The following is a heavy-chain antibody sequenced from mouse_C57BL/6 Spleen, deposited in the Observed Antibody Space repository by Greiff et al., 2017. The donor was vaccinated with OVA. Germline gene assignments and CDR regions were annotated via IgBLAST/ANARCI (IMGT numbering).Heavy chain of an antibody. D-gene: IGHD1-1*01. CDR3: ASTTVVDAMDY. V-gene: IGHV1-64*01. CDR2: IHPNRGST. CDR1: GYTFTSYW. J-gene: IGHJ4*01. Sequence: QVQLKQPGAELVKPGASVKLSCKASGYTFTSYWMHWVKQRPGQGLEWIGMIHPNRGSTNYNEKFKSKATLTVDKSSSTAYMQRSSLTSEDSAVYYCASTTVVDAMDYWGQGTSVTVAS.